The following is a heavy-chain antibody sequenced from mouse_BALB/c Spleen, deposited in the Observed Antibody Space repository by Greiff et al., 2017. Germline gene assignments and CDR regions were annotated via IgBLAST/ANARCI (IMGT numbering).Heavy chain of an antibody. D-gene: IGHD1-1*01. CDR3: TRDYEKLFDY. J-gene: IGHJ2*01. V-gene: IGHV1-15*01. CDR2: IDPETGGT. Sequence: QVQLQQSGAELVRPGASVTLSCKASGYTFTDYEMHWVKQTPVHGLEWIGAIDPETGGTAYNQKFKGKATLTADKSSSTAYMELRSLTSEDSSVYYCTRDYEKLFDYWGQGTTLTVSS. CDR1: GYTFTDYE.